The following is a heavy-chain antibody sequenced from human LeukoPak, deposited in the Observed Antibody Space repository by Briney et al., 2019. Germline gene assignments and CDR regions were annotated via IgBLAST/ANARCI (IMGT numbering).Heavy chain of an antibody. CDR3: ALGRYDRGDVLRYFDWLLLELDY. CDR2: IIPIFGTA. J-gene: IGHJ4*02. CDR1: GYTFTSYG. Sequence: SVKVSCKASGYTFTSYGISWVRQAPGQGLEWMGGIIPIFGTANYAQKFQGRVTITADESTSTAYMELSSLRSEDTAVYYCALGRYDRGDVLRYFDWLLLELDYWGQGTLVTVSS. V-gene: IGHV1-69*13. D-gene: IGHD3-9*01.